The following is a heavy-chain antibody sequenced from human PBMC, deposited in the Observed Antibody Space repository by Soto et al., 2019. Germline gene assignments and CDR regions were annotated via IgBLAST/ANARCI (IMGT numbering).Heavy chain of an antibody. Sequence: GGSLRLSCAASGFTFSSYEMNWVRQAPGKGLEWVSYISSSGSTIYYADSVKGRFTISRDNAKNSLYLQMNSLRAEDTAVYYCARLPDCSSTSCYYFDYWGQGTLVTVSS. CDR1: GFTFSSYE. CDR3: ARLPDCSSTSCYYFDY. V-gene: IGHV3-48*03. D-gene: IGHD2-2*01. J-gene: IGHJ4*02. CDR2: ISSSGSTI.